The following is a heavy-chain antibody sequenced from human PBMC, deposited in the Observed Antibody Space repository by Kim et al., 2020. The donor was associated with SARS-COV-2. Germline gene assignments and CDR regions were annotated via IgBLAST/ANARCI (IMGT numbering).Heavy chain of an antibody. Sequence: GESLKISCQGSGYSFTSYWISWVRQMPGKGLEWMGRIAPSDSYLSYSPSFQGHVTISADKSISTAYLQWSSLKASDTAMYYCARYLSSSVSGSYYKVGMDVWGQGTTVTVSS. J-gene: IGHJ6*02. CDR2: IAPSDSYL. V-gene: IGHV5-10-1*01. CDR1: GYSFTSYW. D-gene: IGHD1-26*01. CDR3: ARYLSSSVSGSYYKVGMDV.